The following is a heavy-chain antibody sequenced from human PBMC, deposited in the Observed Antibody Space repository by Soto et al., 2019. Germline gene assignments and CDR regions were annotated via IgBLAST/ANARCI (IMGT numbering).Heavy chain of an antibody. CDR2: IIPMLRMA. D-gene: IGHD3-10*01. Sequence: QVQLVQSGAEVKKPGSSVTVSCTASGGTFRFYTINWVRQVPGQGLEWMGRIIPMLRMANFAQKFQGRVTMTADESTSTAYLDLSSLRSEDTAVYYCATNYGSGSAHFDYWGQGTLVTVSS. CDR1: GGTFRFYT. J-gene: IGHJ4*02. CDR3: ATNYGSGSAHFDY. V-gene: IGHV1-69*02.